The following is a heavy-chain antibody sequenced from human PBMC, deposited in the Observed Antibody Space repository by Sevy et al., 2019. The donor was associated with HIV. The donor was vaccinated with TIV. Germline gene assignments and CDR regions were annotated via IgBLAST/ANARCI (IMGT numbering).Heavy chain of an antibody. D-gene: IGHD5-12*01. V-gene: IGHV3-7*01. CDR3: AREGSPYDTYYYYYGMDV. CDR1: GFTFSAYW. Sequence: GGSLRLSCAASGFTFSAYWMSWVRQAPGKGLEWVATMKQDGSEKYYVDSVKGRLTISRDNAKNSLFLQMNTLRAEDTAVYYCAREGSPYDTYYYYYGMDVWGQGTTVTVSS. CDR2: MKQDGSEK. J-gene: IGHJ6*02.